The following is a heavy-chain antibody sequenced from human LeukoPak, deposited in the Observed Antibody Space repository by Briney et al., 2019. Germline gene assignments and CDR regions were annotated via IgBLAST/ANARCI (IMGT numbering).Heavy chain of an antibody. CDR3: ARGPHGGRDAFDI. Sequence: SETLSLTCTVSGGSISSYYWSWIRQPPGKGLEWIGYIYYSGSTNYNPSLKSRVTISVDTSKNQFSLKLSSVTAADTAVYYCARGPHGGRDAFDIWGQGTMVTVSS. J-gene: IGHJ3*02. CDR2: IYYSGST. V-gene: IGHV4-59*01. D-gene: IGHD4-23*01. CDR1: GGSISSYY.